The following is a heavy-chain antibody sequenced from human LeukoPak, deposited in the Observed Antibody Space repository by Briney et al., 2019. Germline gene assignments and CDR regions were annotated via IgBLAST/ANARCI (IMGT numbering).Heavy chain of an antibody. D-gene: IGHD3-3*01. V-gene: IGHV4-59*05. CDR1: GFTFSSYA. CDR3: AVRTDLEWLLVY. J-gene: IGHJ4*02. CDR2: IYYSGST. Sequence: TGGSLRLSCAASGFTFSSYAMSWVRQAPGKGLEWIGSIYYSGSTYYAPSLKSRVTISVDTSKNQFSLKLSSVTAADTAVYYCAVRTDLEWLLVYWGQGTLVTVSS.